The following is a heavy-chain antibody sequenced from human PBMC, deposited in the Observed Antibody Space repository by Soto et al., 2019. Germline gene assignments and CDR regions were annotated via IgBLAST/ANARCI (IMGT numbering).Heavy chain of an antibody. CDR2: IYWDDDK. CDR1: GVSLSTSEVG. CDR3: AHSPSYTSSWSTGGLRFDS. D-gene: IGHD6-13*01. J-gene: IGHJ4*02. Sequence: QITLKESGPTLVKPTQTLTLTCTFSGVSLSTSEVGVGWIRQPPGTALEWLAIIYWDDDKSYSPSLKSRITIFKDTSKNQLVIRMTNMDPVDTAKNYCAHSPSYTSSWSTGGLRFDSWGQGTLVTVSS. V-gene: IGHV2-5*02.